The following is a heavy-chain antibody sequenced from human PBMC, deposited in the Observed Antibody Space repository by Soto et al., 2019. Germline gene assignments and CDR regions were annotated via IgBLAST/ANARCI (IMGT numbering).Heavy chain of an antibody. D-gene: IGHD3-22*01. CDR2: ISSGGSA. CDR1: GFTFSSDS. CDR3: VKGEYYYDSSGYYPFDY. V-gene: IGHV3-66*01. Sequence: GGSLRLSCAASGFTFSSDSMSWVRQAPGKGLDWVSLISSGGSAYYADSVKGRFTISRDTSKNTLTLQMNSLRAEDTAVYYCVKGEYYYDSSGYYPFDYWGQGTLVTVSS. J-gene: IGHJ4*02.